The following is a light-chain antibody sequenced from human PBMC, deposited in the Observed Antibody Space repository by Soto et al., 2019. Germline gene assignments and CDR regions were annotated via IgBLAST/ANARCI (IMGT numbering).Light chain of an antibody. Sequence: EIQMTQSPSSLSASVGDRFSITFRASQSISSYLNWYQQKPGKVPKLLIYASSSLQSGVPSRFSGSGSGTDFTLTISSLQPEDFATYYCQQSFIAPWTFGQGTKVDNK. CDR1: QSISSY. CDR2: ASS. V-gene: IGKV1-39*01. CDR3: QQSFIAPWT. J-gene: IGKJ1*01.